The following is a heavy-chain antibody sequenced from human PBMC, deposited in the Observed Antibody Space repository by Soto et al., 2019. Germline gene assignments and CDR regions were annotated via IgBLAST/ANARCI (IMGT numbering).Heavy chain of an antibody. Sequence: ASVKVSCKASGYTFTSYGISWVRQAPGQGLEWMGWISAYNGNTNYAQKLQGRVTMTTDTSTSTAYMELSSLRADDTAVYYCAKMGGGIRLNYFDYWGRGALVTVSS. J-gene: IGHJ4*02. V-gene: IGHV1-18*01. CDR1: GYTFTSYG. CDR2: ISAYNGNT. D-gene: IGHD1-26*01. CDR3: AKMGGGIRLNYFDY.